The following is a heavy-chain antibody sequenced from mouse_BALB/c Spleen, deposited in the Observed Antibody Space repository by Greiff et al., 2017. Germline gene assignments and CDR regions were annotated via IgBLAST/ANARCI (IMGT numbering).Heavy chain of an antibody. CDR2: IYPGDGDT. Sequence: QVQLQQPGAELVRPGSSVKISCKASGYAFSSYWMNWVKQRPGQGLEWIGQIYPGDGDTNYNGKFKGKATLTADKSSSTAYMQLSSLTSEDSAVYFCARRGLYYAMDYWGQGTSVTVSS. V-gene: IGHV1-80*01. J-gene: IGHJ4*01. CDR3: ARRGLYYAMDY. CDR1: GYAFSSYW.